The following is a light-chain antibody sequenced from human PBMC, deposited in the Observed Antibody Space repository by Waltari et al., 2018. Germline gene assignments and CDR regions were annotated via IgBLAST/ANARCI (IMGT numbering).Light chain of an antibody. V-gene: IGKV1-16*01. J-gene: IGKJ3*01. CDR2: GAS. CDR3: QQYNNYPFT. Sequence: DIQMTQSPASLSASVGDTVTITCRASQGVNIFLAWFQQKPGKAPKSLIYGASSLQSGVPSRFGGSGSGTEFTLTISSLQPEDFGTYYCQQYNNYPFTFGPGTTVDIK. CDR1: QGVNIF.